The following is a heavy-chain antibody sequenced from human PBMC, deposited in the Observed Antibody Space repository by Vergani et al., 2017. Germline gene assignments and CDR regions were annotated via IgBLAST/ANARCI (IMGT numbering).Heavy chain of an antibody. D-gene: IGHD2-15*01. CDR2: IYSGGST. Sequence: EVQLVESGGGLVQPGGSLRLSCAASGFTVSSNYMSWVRQAPGKGLEWVSVIYSGGSTYYADSVKGRFTISRDNSKNTLYLQMNSLRAEDTAVYYCATRFCSGGSCSDYWGQGTLVTVSS. J-gene: IGHJ4*02. CDR1: GFTVSSNY. CDR3: ATRFCSGGSCSDY. V-gene: IGHV3-66*02.